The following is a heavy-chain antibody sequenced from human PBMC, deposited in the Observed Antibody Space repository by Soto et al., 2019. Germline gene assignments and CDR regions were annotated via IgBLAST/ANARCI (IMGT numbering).Heavy chain of an antibody. Sequence: AGGSLRLSCAASGFTFSSYAMHWVRQAPGKGLEWVAVISYDGSNKYYADSVKGRFTISRDNSKNTLYLQMNSLRAEDTAVYYCARAPQPSDYYGMDVWGQGTTVTAP. V-gene: IGHV3-30-3*01. CDR1: GFTFSSYA. CDR2: ISYDGSNK. D-gene: IGHD2-2*01. J-gene: IGHJ6*02. CDR3: ARAPQPSDYYGMDV.